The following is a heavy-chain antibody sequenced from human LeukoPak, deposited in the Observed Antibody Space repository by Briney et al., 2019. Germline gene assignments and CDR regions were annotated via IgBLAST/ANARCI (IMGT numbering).Heavy chain of an antibody. V-gene: IGHV3-21*01. Sequence: PGGSLRLSCAASGFNFSSYAMNWVRQAPGKGLEWVSSISSSSSYIYYADSVKGRFTISRDNAKNSLYLQMNSLRAEDTAVYYCARDLTVTTTTYYYYYYGMDVWGQGTTVTVSS. J-gene: IGHJ6*02. CDR2: ISSSSSYI. CDR3: ARDLTVTTTTYYYYYYGMDV. CDR1: GFNFSSYA. D-gene: IGHD4-17*01.